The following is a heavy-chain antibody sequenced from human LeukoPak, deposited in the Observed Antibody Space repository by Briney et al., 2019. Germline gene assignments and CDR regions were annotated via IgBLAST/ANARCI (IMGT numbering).Heavy chain of an antibody. D-gene: IGHD3-22*01. CDR2: ISSNGGGT. CDR3: AREGHSSGYCGAFDI. J-gene: IGHJ3*02. Sequence: PGGSLRLSCAASGFTFSSYAMYWVRQAPGKGLEYVSAISSNGGGTYYASSVKGRFTISRDNSKNTLYLQMDSLKDEDMAMYYCAREGHSSGYCGAFDIWGPGTMVTVSS. V-gene: IGHV3-64*01. CDR1: GFTFSSYA.